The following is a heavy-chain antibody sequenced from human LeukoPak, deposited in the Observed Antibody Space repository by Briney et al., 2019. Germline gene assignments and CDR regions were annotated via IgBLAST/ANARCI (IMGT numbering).Heavy chain of an antibody. CDR2: IYTSGST. J-gene: IGHJ5*02. CDR1: GGSISSYY. V-gene: IGHV4-4*07. CDR3: ARDLSLYTIFGVVIPRNWFDP. D-gene: IGHD3-3*01. Sequence: SETLSLTCTVSGGSISSYYWSWIRQSAGKGLEWIGRIYTSGSTNYNPSLKSRVTMSVDTSKNQFSLKLSSVTAAATAVYYCARDLSLYTIFGVVIPRNWFDPWGQGTLVTVSS.